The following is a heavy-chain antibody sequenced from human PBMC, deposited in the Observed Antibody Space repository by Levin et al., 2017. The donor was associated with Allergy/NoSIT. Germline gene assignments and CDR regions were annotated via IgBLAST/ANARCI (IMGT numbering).Heavy chain of an antibody. CDR1: GFTFSNYA. D-gene: IGHD3-10*01. V-gene: IGHV3-30-3*01. Sequence: GESLKISCAASGFTFSNYAMHWVRQAPGKGLEWVTVISNDGSNEYYADSVKGRFTISRDNSKNTLYLQMNSLRAEDTAVYYCARADLGSSYYGHYWGLGTLVTVSS. J-gene: IGHJ4*02. CDR3: ARADLGSSYYGHY. CDR2: ISNDGSNE.